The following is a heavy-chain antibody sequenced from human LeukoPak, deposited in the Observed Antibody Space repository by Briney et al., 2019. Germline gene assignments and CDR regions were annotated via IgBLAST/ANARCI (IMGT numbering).Heavy chain of an antibody. CDR1: GFTFSDYC. J-gene: IGHJ3*02. CDR2: LSTSSSYI. D-gene: IGHD3-22*01. Sequence: GGSLRLSCVASGFTFSDYCMSWVRQAPGKGLEWVSSLSTSSSYIYYADSVKGRFTVSRDNARNSLELQMNSLRAEDTAVYYCASLGLTYYYDSSGYYDAFDIWGQGTMVTVSS. CDR3: ASLGLTYYYDSSGYYDAFDI. V-gene: IGHV3-21*01.